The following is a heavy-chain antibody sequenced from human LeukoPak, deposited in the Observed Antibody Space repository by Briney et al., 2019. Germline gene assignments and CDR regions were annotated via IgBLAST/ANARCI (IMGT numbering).Heavy chain of an antibody. V-gene: IGHV3-23*01. J-gene: IGHJ4*02. CDR2: ISGSGGST. D-gene: IGHD3-10*01. Sequence: GGSLRLSCAASGFTFSSYGMSWVRQAPGKGLEWVSAISGSGGSTYYADSVKGRFTISRDNSKNTLYLQMNSLRAEDTAVYYCAKSMGDITMVAGPRADYWGQGTLVTVSS. CDR1: GFTFSSYG. CDR3: AKSMGDITMVAGPRADY.